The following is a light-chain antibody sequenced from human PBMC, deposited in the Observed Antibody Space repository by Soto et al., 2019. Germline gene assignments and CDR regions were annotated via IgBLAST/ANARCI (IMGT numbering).Light chain of an antibody. J-gene: IGKJ1*01. CDR2: KAS. CDR3: QHYNSYSEA. CDR1: QTISSW. V-gene: IGKV1-5*03. Sequence: DIQMTQSPSILSGSVGDRVTITCRASQTISSWLAWYQQKPGKAPKLLIYKASTLKSGVPSRFSGSGSGTEFTLTTSSLQPDDFATYYCQHYNSYSEAFGQGTKVELK.